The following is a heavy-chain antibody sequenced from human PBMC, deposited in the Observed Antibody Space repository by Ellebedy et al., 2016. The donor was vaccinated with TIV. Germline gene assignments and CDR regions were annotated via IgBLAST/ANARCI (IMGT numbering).Heavy chain of an antibody. V-gene: IGHV3-15*01. D-gene: IGHD3-9*01. CDR2: IKSKSDGGTI. Sequence: GESLKISCAASGFTFNNAWMTWVRQAPGKGLEWVGRIKSKSDGGTIDYATPVKGRFTISRDDSKNTLYLQMKSLKNEDTGVYYCSTTYDILTGYRISYWGQGTLVTVSS. CDR1: GFTFNNAW. CDR3: STTYDILTGYRISY. J-gene: IGHJ4*02.